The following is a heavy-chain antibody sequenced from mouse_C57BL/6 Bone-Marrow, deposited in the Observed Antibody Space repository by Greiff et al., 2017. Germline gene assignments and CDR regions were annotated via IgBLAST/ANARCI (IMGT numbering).Heavy chain of an antibody. D-gene: IGHD2-3*01. CDR3: VVYYGYSPLDD. J-gene: IGHJ2*01. CDR2: IDPTNGNP. V-gene: IGHV14-3*01. CDR1: GFTINDTY. Sequence: VQLQQSVAEFVRPGASVKLSCTASGFTINDTYIHWMKQRPEQGLEWIGSIDPTNGNPKSDAKFTGKATFTADTSSTTAYLQLSSLTSEDTAIYYGVVYYGYSPLDDGGQGTTLTVSS.